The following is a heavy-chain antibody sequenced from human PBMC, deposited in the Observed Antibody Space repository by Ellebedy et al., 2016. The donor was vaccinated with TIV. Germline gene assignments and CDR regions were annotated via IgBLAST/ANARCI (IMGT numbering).Heavy chain of an antibody. CDR3: AKGSLGHCTGSSCYHFDY. V-gene: IGHV3-23*01. J-gene: IGHJ4*02. CDR2: FTGSGGGDGT. CDR1: GFTFSNYA. D-gene: IGHD2-8*02. Sequence: GESLKISCVASGFTFSNYAMNWVRQIPGKGLEWVSSFTGSGGGDGTYLADSVNGRFTISRDNSKNTLYLQMNTLRAEDTAIYYCAKGSLGHCTGSSCYHFDYWGQGTLVTVSS.